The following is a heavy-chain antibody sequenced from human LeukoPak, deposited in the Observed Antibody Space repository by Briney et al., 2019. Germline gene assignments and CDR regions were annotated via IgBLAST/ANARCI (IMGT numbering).Heavy chain of an antibody. D-gene: IGHD3-22*01. CDR2: ISYNGGST. CDR3: AKTPSYYDSSGYYSFDY. V-gene: IGHV3-64*01. Sequence: GGSLRLSCAASGFTLSSYSMHWVRQAPGKGLGHVSAISYNGGSTYYANSVKGRFTISRDNSKNTLYLQMNSLRAEDTAVYYCAKTPSYYDSSGYYSFDYWGQGTLVTVSS. J-gene: IGHJ4*02. CDR1: GFTLSSYS.